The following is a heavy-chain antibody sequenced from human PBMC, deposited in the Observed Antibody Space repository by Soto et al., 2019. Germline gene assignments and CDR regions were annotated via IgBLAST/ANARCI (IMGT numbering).Heavy chain of an antibody. CDR3: AFSRVGEVEAGSDH. Sequence: EVQLLESGGGLVQPGGSLRLSCAASGFTFSSYAMTWVRQAPGKGLEWVSGISGSGLSTYYADSVKGRFTISRDNSKNTLYLQMNSLRAEDTDIYYCAFSRVGEVEAGSDHWGQGTQVTVSS. CDR1: GFTFSSYA. D-gene: IGHD6-13*01. J-gene: IGHJ4*02. CDR2: ISGSGLST. V-gene: IGHV3-23*01.